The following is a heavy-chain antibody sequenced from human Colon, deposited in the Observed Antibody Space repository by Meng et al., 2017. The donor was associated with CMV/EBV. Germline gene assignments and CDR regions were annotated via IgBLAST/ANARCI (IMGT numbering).Heavy chain of an antibody. CDR2: VYYSGSA. D-gene: IGHD3-3*01. CDR3: ARALGHASNDSHDY. CDR1: GESMRSHY. J-gene: IGHJ4*02. V-gene: IGHV4-59*11. Sequence: SEALSPTCTVSGESMRSHYWSWIRQPPGKGLEWLGHVYYSGSATYSPSLRSRVSISVDISKNQFSLKVRSVTAADTAMYFCARALGHASNDSHDYWGQGMLVTVSS.